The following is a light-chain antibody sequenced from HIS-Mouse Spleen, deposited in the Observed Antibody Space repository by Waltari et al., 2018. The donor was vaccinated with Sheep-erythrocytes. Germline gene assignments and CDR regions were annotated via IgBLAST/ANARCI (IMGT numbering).Light chain of an antibody. CDR3: CSYAGSSTPWV. V-gene: IGLV2-23*01. Sequence: QSALTQPASVSGSPGQPITISCPGTSSDVGSYNLFSWYQQHPGKAPTLIIYEGSKRPSGVSNRFSGSKSGNTASLTISGLQAEDEADYYCCSYAGSSTPWVFGGGTKLTVL. CDR2: EGS. J-gene: IGLJ3*02. CDR1: SSDVGSYNL.